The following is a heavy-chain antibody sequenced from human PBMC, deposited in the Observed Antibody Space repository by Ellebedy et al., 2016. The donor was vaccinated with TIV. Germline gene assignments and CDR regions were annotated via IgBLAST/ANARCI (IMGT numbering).Heavy chain of an antibody. Sequence: GGSLRLXXAASGFTFDDYAMHWVRQAPGKGLEWVSGISWNSGSIGYADSVKGRFTISRDNAKNSLYLQMNSLRAEDTALYYCAKASSNPVHAPPDYWGQGTLVTVSS. CDR1: GFTFDDYA. J-gene: IGHJ4*02. CDR3: AKASSNPVHAPPDY. CDR2: ISWNSGSI. D-gene: IGHD2-2*01. V-gene: IGHV3-9*01.